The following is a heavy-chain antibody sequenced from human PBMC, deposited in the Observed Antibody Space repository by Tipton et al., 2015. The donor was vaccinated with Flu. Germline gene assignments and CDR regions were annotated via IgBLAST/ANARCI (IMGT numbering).Heavy chain of an antibody. CDR1: GGSISSYY. J-gene: IGHJ5*02. CDR3: ARTSSWDGWFDP. V-gene: IGHV4-4*07. CDR2: IYTSGST. Sequence: LRLSCTVSGGSISSYYWSWIRQPAGKGLEWIGRIYTSGSTNYNPSLKSRVTMSVDTSKNQFSLKLSSVTAADTAVYYCARTSSWDGWFDPWGQGTLVTVSS. D-gene: IGHD6-13*01.